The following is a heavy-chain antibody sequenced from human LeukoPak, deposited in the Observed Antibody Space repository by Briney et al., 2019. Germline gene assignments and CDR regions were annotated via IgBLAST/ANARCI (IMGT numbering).Heavy chain of an antibody. V-gene: IGHV4-61*01. CDR2: IYYSGST. D-gene: IGHD1-26*01. CDR3: ARAAYSGSYHSDY. Sequence: KSSETLSLTCTVSGGSVNSGSYYWNWIRQPPGKGLEWIGYIYYSGSTNYNPSLKSRVTISVDTSKNQFSLKLSSVTAADTAVYYCARAAYSGSYHSDYWGQGTLVIVSS. CDR1: GGSVNSGSYY. J-gene: IGHJ4*02.